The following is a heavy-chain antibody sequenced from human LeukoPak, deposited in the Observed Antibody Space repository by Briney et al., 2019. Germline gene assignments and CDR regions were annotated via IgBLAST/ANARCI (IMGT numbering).Heavy chain of an antibody. CDR3: ARHAPVTMIVVAPPDY. CDR2: IYPGDSDT. D-gene: IGHD3-22*01. CDR1: GYSFTSYW. J-gene: IGHJ4*02. Sequence: GEPLKISCKGSGYSFTSYWIGWVRQMPGKGLEWMGIIYPGDSDTRYSPSSQGQVTISADKSISTAYLQWSSLKASDTAMYYCARHAPVTMIVVAPPDYWGQGTLVTVSS. V-gene: IGHV5-51*01.